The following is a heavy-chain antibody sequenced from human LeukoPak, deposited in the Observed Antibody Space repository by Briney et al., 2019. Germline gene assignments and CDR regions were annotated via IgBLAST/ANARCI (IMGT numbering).Heavy chain of an antibody. CDR3: ARVKQGTHYDFWSGYYYYFDY. Sequence: SETLSLTCAVYGGSFSGYYWSWIRQPPGKGLEWIGELNHSGSTNYNPSLKSRVTISVDTSKNQFSLKLSSVTAADTAVCYCARVKQGTHYDFWSGYYYYFDYWGQGTLVTVSS. CDR1: GGSFSGYY. CDR2: LNHSGST. J-gene: IGHJ4*02. V-gene: IGHV4-34*01. D-gene: IGHD3-3*01.